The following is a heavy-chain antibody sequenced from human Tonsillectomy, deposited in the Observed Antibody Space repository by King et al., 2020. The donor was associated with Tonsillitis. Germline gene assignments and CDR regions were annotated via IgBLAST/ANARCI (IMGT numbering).Heavy chain of an antibody. D-gene: IGHD3-22*01. CDR2: ISYDGSNK. Sequence: VQLVESGGGVVQPGRSLRLSCAASGFTFSNYDIHWVRQGPGKGLEWVAVISYDGSNKYSEDSVKGRFTISRDNSKSTLYLQMNSLRAEDTAVYYCARCYYDSGGYPNGMDVWGQGTTVTVSS. J-gene: IGHJ6*02. CDR1: GFTFSNYD. CDR3: ARCYYDSGGYPNGMDV. V-gene: IGHV3-33*05.